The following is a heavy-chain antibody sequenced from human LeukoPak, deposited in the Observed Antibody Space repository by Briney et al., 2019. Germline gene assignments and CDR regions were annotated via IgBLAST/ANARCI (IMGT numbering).Heavy chain of an antibody. CDR3: ARGLHKGVVVPAAPFDY. Sequence: ASVKVSCKASGYSFTGYYMHWVRQAPGQGLEWTGWINPNSGDTNFAQKFQGRVTMTRDTSISTAYMGLSRLRSDDTAVYYCARGLHKGVVVPAAPFDYWGQGTLVTVSS. J-gene: IGHJ4*02. V-gene: IGHV1-2*02. CDR1: GYSFTGYY. D-gene: IGHD2-2*01. CDR2: INPNSGDT.